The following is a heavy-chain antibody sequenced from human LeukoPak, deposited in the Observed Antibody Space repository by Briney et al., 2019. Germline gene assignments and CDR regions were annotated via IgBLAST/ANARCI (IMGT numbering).Heavy chain of an antibody. CDR3: ARLGRFLRVDYFDY. CDR1: GFTFSSYW. Sequence: GGSLRLSCAASGFTFSSYWMSWVRQAPGKGLEWVANIKQDGSEKYYVDSVKGRFTISRDNAKNSLYLQMNSLTADDTAVYYCARLGRFLRVDYFDYWGQGSLVTVSS. CDR2: IKQDGSEK. D-gene: IGHD3-10*01. J-gene: IGHJ4*02. V-gene: IGHV3-7*01.